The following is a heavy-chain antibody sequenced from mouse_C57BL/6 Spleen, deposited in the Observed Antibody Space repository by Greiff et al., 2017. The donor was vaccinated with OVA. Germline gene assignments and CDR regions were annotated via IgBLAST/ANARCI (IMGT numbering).Heavy chain of an antibody. Sequence: EVQVVESGGGLVKPGGSLKLSCAASGFTFSSYTMSWVRQTPEKRLEWVATISGGGGNTYYPDSVKGRVTISRDNAKNTLYLQMSSLRSEDTALYYCARQGGDYWGQGTSVTVSS. V-gene: IGHV5-9*01. J-gene: IGHJ4*01. CDR2: ISGGGGNT. CDR3: ARQGGDY. CDR1: GFTFSSYT.